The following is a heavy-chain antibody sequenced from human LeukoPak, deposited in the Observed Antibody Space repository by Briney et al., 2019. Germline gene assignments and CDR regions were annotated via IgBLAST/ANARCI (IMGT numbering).Heavy chain of an antibody. CDR1: GFTFSSYW. CDR2: INSDGSST. D-gene: IGHD3-9*01. CDR3: AGFHKISTGYID. Sequence: QPGGSLRLSCAAFGFTFSSYWMHWVRQAPGKGLVWVSRINSDGSSTSYADSVKGRFTISRDNAKNTLYLQMNSLRAEDTAVYYCAGFHKISTGYIDWGQGTLVTVSS. J-gene: IGHJ4*02. V-gene: IGHV3-74*01.